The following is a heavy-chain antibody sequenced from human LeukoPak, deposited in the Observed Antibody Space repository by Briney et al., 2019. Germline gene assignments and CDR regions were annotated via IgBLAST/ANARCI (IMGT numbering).Heavy chain of an antibody. Sequence: SQTLSLTCTVSGGSISSGGYYWSWIRLHPGKGLEWIGYIYYSGSTYYNPSLKSRVTISVDTSKNQFSLKLSSVTAADTAVYYCASALNYYDSSGYPIDAFDIWGQGTMVTVSS. CDR1: GGSISSGGYY. V-gene: IGHV4-31*03. CDR3: ASALNYYDSSGYPIDAFDI. CDR2: IYYSGST. J-gene: IGHJ3*02. D-gene: IGHD3-22*01.